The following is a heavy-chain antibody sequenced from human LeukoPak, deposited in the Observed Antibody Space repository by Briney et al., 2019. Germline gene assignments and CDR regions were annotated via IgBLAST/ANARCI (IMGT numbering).Heavy chain of an antibody. CDR1: EFILSTYA. D-gene: IGHD1-1*01. J-gene: IGHJ4*02. Sequence: GGSLRLFCADSEFILSTYAMNWVRQAPGRGLEWVSSISPSGSAIFYAHSVKGRFTISRDNAKNSLYLQMNSLRAEDTALYFCASGIRERGFDSWGQGTLVTVSS. CDR2: ISPSGSAI. V-gene: IGHV3-21*01. CDR3: ASGIRERGFDS.